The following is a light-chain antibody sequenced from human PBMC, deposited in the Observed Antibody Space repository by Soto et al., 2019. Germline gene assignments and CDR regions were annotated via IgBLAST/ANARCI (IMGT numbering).Light chain of an antibody. CDR2: KAS. V-gene: IGKV1-5*03. CDR3: LQYDSYPRT. CDR1: QSITGW. Sequence: DIETTQSPSTISASVGDIVTITCRASQSITGWLAWFQQKPGKAPKLLISKASRLESGVPSRFSGSGSGTEFTLSISGLQPDDFATYYCLQYDSYPRTFGQGTKVDIK. J-gene: IGKJ1*01.